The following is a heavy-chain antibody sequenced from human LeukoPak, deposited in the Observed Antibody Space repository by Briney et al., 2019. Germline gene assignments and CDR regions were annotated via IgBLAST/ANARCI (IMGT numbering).Heavy chain of an antibody. CDR3: ARGGGNGLYYYMDV. CDR2: IIQDGSAT. V-gene: IGHV3-7*03. CDR1: GFTFSRYC. Sequence: GGSLRLSSAASGFTFSRYCMTWVRQAPGKGLEWVAEIIQDGSATYYIDSVRGRFTISRDNSKNTLFLQMNSLRAEDTALYHCARGGGNGLYYYMDVWGKGTTVTVSS. J-gene: IGHJ6*03. D-gene: IGHD4-23*01.